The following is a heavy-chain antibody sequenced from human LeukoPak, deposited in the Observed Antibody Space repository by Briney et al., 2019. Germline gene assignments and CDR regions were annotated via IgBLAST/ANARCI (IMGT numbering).Heavy chain of an antibody. CDR3: AREVAAAGTRWFDP. CDR2: INPNSGGT. V-gene: IGHV1-2*02. J-gene: IGHJ5*02. D-gene: IGHD6-13*01. CDR1: GYTFTGYY. Sequence: GASVKVSCKASGYTFTGYYMHWVRQAPGQGLGWMGWINPNSGGTNYAQKFQGRVTMTRDTSISTAYMELSRLRSDDTAVYYCAREVAAAGTRWFDPWGQGTLVTVSS.